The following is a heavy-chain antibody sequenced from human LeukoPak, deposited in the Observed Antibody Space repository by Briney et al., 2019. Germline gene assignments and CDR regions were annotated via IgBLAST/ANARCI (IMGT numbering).Heavy chain of an antibody. CDR3: ARVWEYSSSSGEIDY. V-gene: IGHV4-34*01. CDR2: INHSGST. Sequence: SETLSLTRAVYGGSFSGYYWSWIRQPPGKGLEWIGEINHSGSTNYNPSLKSRVTISVDTSKNQFSLKLSSVTAADTAVYYCARVWEYSSSSGEIDYWGQGTLVTVSS. D-gene: IGHD6-6*01. CDR1: GGSFSGYY. J-gene: IGHJ4*02.